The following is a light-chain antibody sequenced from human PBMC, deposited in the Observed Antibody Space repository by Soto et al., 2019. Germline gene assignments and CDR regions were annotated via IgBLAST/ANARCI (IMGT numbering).Light chain of an antibody. V-gene: IGKV3-15*01. CDR3: QQYNNWPPYT. J-gene: IGKJ2*01. CDR2: GAS. CDR1: QSVSSN. Sequence: EIVMTQSPSTLSVSPGERATLSCRAGQSVSSNLVWYQQKPGQAPRLLIYGASTRATGIPTRFSGSGSGTEFTLTISSRQSEDFAVYYCQQYNNWPPYTFGQGTKLEIK.